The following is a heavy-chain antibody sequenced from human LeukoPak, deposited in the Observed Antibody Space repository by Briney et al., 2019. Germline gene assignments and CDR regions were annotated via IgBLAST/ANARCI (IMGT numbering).Heavy chain of an antibody. CDR3: ASVSVAVDGYYYYGMDV. CDR2: ISSSSSYT. CDR1: GFTFSDYY. D-gene: IGHD6-19*01. V-gene: IGHV3-11*06. J-gene: IGHJ6*04. Sequence: GGSLRLSCAASGFTFSDYYMSWIRQAPGKGLEWVSYISSSSSYTNYADSVKGRFTISRDNAKNSLYLQMNSLRAEDTAVYYCASVSVAVDGYYYYGMDVWGKGTTVTVSS.